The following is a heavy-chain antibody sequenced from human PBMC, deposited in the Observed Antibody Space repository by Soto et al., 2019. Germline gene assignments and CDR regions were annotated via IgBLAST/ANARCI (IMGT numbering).Heavy chain of an antibody. Sequence: PSETLSVTCDVYGGSFSGYIWTWIRQTPGKGLQWIGQINHSGSANYNPSLKSRVTISVHTSNSQFSLELSSVTAADTAVYYCARGLISGSHYSGGWYYFDSWGQGTQVT. J-gene: IGHJ4*02. CDR3: ARGLISGSHYSGGWYYFDS. D-gene: IGHD1-26*01. CDR1: GGSFSGYI. CDR2: INHSGSA. V-gene: IGHV4-34*01.